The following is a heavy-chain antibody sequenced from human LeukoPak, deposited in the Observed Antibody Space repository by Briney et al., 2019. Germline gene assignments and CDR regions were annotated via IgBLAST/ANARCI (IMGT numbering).Heavy chain of an antibody. J-gene: IGHJ4*02. CDR3: ARAPGWAVVVFDY. D-gene: IGHD6-19*01. CDR1: GGSISRYS. CDR2: IAHSGTT. V-gene: IGHV4-59*01. Sequence: SETLSLTCIVSGGSISRYSWNWIRQSPGKGLEWVGYIAHSGTTSYKSSLKSRVTISVDTSKNQFSLKLSSVTAADTAVYYCARAPGWAVVVFDYWGQGTLVTVSS.